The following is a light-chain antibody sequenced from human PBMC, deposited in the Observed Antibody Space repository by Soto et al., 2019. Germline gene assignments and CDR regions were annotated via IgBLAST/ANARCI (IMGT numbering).Light chain of an antibody. CDR1: QNLSRN. CDR3: QQYDNWPHT. V-gene: IGKV3-15*01. Sequence: EMVMTQSPATLSVSPGERATLSCRASQNLSRNLAWYQQQPGQAPRLLIYGASTRATGIPARFSGSGSGTDFPLTISSLQSEDFAVYYCQQYDNWPHTFGQGTKLAIK. CDR2: GAS. J-gene: IGKJ2*01.